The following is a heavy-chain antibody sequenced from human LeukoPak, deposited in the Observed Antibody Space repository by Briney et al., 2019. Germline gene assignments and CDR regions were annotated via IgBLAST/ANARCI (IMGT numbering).Heavy chain of an antibody. Sequence: SETLSLTCTVSGGSISSYYWSWIRQPPGKGPEWIWYIYYSGSTNYNPSLKSRVTISVDTSKNQFSLKLSSVTAADTAVYYCARGSSGWSKVNWFDPWGQGTLVTVSS. D-gene: IGHD6-19*01. CDR1: GGSISSYY. J-gene: IGHJ5*02. V-gene: IGHV4-59*01. CDR2: IYYSGST. CDR3: ARGSSGWSKVNWFDP.